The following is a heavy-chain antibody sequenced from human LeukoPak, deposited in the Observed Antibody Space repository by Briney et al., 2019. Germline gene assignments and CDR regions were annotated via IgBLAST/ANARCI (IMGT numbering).Heavy chain of an antibody. Sequence: ASVKVSCKASGYTFTSYYTHWVRQAPGQGLEWMGIIKPSGGSTLYAQKFQGRVTVTSDMSTSTVYVELSSLRSEDTAVYYCAREVPENFNFDYWGQGTGVTVSS. CDR3: AREVPENFNFDY. CDR2: IKPSGGST. V-gene: IGHV1-46*01. J-gene: IGHJ4*02. CDR1: GYTFTSYY. D-gene: IGHD2/OR15-2a*01.